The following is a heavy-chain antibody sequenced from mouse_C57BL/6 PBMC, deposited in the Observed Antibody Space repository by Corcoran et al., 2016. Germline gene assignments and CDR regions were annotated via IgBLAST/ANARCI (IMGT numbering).Heavy chain of an antibody. CDR3: ARYRAIEGAMDY. CDR2: INPNNGGT. CDR1: GYTFTDYY. V-gene: IGHV1-26*01. D-gene: IGHD3-1*01. Sequence: EVQLQQSGPELVKPGASVKISCKASGYTFTDYYMNWVKQSHGKSLEWIGDINPNNGGTSYNQKFKGKATLTVDKSSSTAYMELRSLTSEDSAVYYCARYRAIEGAMDYWGQGTSVTVSS. J-gene: IGHJ4*01.